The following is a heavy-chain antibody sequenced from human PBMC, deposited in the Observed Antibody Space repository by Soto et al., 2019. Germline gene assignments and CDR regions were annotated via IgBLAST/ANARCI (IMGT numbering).Heavy chain of an antibody. J-gene: IGHJ6*02. V-gene: IGHV3-21*01. CDR1: GFTFSTYS. D-gene: IGHD2-2*02. CDR3: AREYTAWPLAYGLDV. Sequence: GGSLRLSCVGSGFTFSTYSINWVRQAPGKGVEWVSSISSRSDIYYADSVKGRFTISRDNAKNSVSLQMNSLRAEDTAVYYCAREYTAWPLAYGLDVWGQGTTVTVSS. CDR2: ISSRSDI.